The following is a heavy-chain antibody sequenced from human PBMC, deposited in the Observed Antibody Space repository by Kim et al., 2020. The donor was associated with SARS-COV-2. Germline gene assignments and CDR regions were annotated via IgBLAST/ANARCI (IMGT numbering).Heavy chain of an antibody. CDR3: ARKRWLQLYFDY. V-gene: IGHV4-39*01. CDR2: IYYSGST. CDR1: GGSISSSSYY. J-gene: IGHJ4*02. Sequence: SETLSLTCTVSGGSISSSSYYWGWIRQPPGKGLEWIGSIYYSGSTYYNPSLKSRVTISVDTSKNQFSLKLSSVTAADTAVYYCARKRWLQLYFDYWGQGTLVTVSS. D-gene: IGHD1-1*01.